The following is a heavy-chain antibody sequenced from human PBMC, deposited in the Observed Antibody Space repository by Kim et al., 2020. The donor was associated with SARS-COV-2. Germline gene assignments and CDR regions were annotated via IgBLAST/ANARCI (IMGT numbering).Heavy chain of an antibody. V-gene: IGHV3-64D*09. CDR3: VKERGGPDYYDSSGPDAFYI. CDR2: ISSNGGST. J-gene: IGHJ3*02. Sequence: GGPLRLSCSVSGFTFSSYAMHWVRQAPGKGLEYVSAISSNGGSTYYADSVKGRFTISRDNSKNTLYLQMSSRRAEDTAVYYCVKERGGPDYYDSSGPDAFYIWGQGTMVTVSS. D-gene: IGHD3-22*01. CDR1: GFTFSSYA.